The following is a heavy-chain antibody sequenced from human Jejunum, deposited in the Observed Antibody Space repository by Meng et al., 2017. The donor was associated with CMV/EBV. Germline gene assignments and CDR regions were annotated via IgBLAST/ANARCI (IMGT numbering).Heavy chain of an antibody. J-gene: IGHJ4*02. CDR1: A. CDR3: AKDPTYMIFAVGIPTYFDY. CDR2: VSGSGGST. Sequence: AVSWVRKAQGKGLEWVSGVSGSGGSTYYPDSVKGRFIISRDNSKNTLYLQMNSLRAEDTAVYYCAKDPTYMIFAVGIPTYFDYWGQGTLVTVSS. D-gene: IGHD3/OR15-3a*01. V-gene: IGHV3-23*01.